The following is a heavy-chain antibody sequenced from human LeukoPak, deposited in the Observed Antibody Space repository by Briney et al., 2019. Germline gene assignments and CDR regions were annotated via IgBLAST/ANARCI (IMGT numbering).Heavy chain of an antibody. CDR1: GGTFSSYA. CDR2: IIPIFGTA. D-gene: IGHD4-17*01. Sequence: PAASVKVSCKASGGTFSSYAISWVRQAPGQGREWMGRIIPIFGTANYAQKFQGRVTITADKSTSTAYMELSSLRSEDTAVYYCARDRALYGDQYYYYYYMDVWGKGTTVTVSS. V-gene: IGHV1-69*06. J-gene: IGHJ6*03. CDR3: ARDRALYGDQYYYYYYMDV.